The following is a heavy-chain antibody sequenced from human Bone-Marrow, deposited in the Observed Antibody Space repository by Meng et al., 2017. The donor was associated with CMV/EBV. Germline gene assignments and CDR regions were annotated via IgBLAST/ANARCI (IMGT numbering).Heavy chain of an antibody. J-gene: IGHJ4*02. V-gene: IGHV4-31*03. CDR1: GGSISSGGYY. Sequence: CTVSGGSISSGGYYWSWIRQHPGKGLEWIGYIYCSGSTYYNPSLKSRVTISVNTSKNQFSLKLSSVTAADTAVYYCARSTLYQLLDFWGQGTLVTVSS. D-gene: IGHD2-2*01. CDR3: ARSTLYQLLDF. CDR2: IYCSGST.